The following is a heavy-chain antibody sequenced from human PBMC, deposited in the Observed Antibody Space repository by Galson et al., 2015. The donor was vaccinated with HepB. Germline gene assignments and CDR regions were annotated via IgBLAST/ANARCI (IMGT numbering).Heavy chain of an antibody. CDR3: ASSRYSSSSEGGFGD. D-gene: IGHD6-6*01. CDR1: GYSFTSYW. Sequence: QSGAEVKKPGESLRISCKGSGYSFTSYWISWVRQMPGKGLEWMGRIDPSDSYTNYSPSFQGHVTISADKSISTAYLQWSSLKASDTAMYYCASSRYSSSSEGGFGDWGQGTMVTVSS. V-gene: IGHV5-10-1*01. J-gene: IGHJ3*01. CDR2: IDPSDSYT.